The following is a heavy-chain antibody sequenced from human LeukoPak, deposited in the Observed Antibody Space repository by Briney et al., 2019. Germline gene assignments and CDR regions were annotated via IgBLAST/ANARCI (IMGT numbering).Heavy chain of an antibody. CDR3: ARVAELVVPAATSFDP. D-gene: IGHD2-2*01. CDR1: GGSISNSSYY. CDR2: MYYSGST. J-gene: IGHJ5*02. Sequence: SETLSLTCTVSGGSISNSSYYWGWIRQPPGKGLEWIGSMYYSGSTYYNPSLKSRATISVDTSKNQFSLKLGSVTAADTAVYYCARVAELVVPAATSFDPWGQGTLVTVSS. V-gene: IGHV4-39*01.